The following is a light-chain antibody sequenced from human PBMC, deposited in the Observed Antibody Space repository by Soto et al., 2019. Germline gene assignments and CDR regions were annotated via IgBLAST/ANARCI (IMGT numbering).Light chain of an antibody. CDR1: QTVDSAL. CDR3: QQYRDSVYT. Sequence: EIVLTQSPAVLSLSPGQRATLSCRASQTVDSALFTWFQHRPGQAPRLIIYAASPSASGMPDRFSASGFGTEFTLTINRLEPEDFAVYSCQQYRDSVYTFGPGTKLEVK. J-gene: IGKJ2*01. CDR2: AAS. V-gene: IGKV3-20*01.